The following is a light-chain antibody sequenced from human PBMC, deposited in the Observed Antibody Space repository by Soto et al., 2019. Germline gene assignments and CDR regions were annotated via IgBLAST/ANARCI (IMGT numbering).Light chain of an antibody. Sequence: EIVLTQSPATLSLSPGERATLSCRASQSVRSFLAWYQQKPGQAPRLLIYDASNRATGIPARFTGSGSGTDFTLTISSLEPEDFAVYFCQHRSRWPPTFGPGTTVDIK. CDR3: QHRSRWPPT. V-gene: IGKV3-11*01. CDR1: QSVRSF. J-gene: IGKJ3*01. CDR2: DAS.